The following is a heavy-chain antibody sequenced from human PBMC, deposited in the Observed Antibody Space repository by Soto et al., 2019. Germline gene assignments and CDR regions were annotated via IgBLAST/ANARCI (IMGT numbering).Heavy chain of an antibody. CDR2: ITTSGGNT. CDR1: GFTFSTYA. CDR3: AGRYCTNGVCYTNYYYYIDV. J-gene: IGHJ6*03. D-gene: IGHD2-8*01. Sequence: EVQLLESGGGLVQPGGSRRLSCAASGFTFSTYAMSWVRQAPWKGLEWVSTITTSGGNTYYADAVQGRVTISRDNSKNTLYLQMNSLRAEDTAVYYCAGRYCTNGVCYTNYYYYIDVWGQGTTVTVSS. V-gene: IGHV3-23*01.